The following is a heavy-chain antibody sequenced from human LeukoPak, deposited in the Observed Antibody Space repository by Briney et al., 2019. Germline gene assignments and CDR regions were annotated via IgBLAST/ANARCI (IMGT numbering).Heavy chain of an antibody. D-gene: IGHD3-10*01. CDR3: ARSRLWFGELSDY. V-gene: IGHV3-21*01. CDR1: GFTFGDYA. J-gene: IGHJ4*02. CDR2: ISSSSSYI. Sequence: PGGSLRLSCTASGFTFGDYAMSWFRQTPGKGLEWVSSISSSSSYIYYADSVKGRFTISRDNAKNSLYPQMNSLRAEDTAVCYCARSRLWFGELSDYWGQGTLVTVSS.